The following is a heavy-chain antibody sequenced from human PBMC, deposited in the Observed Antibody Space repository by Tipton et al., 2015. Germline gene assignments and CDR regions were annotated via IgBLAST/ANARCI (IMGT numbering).Heavy chain of an antibody. Sequence: TLSLTCAVSAYSISSDYYWGWIRQPPGKGLEWIGSISHSGNTYYNPSLKSRVTISVDTSKNQFSLTLNSLTAADTAVYYCARARGRHGGLFDSWGQGILVTVSS. CDR2: ISHSGNT. V-gene: IGHV4-38-2*01. J-gene: IGHJ4*02. CDR3: ARARGRHGGLFDS. CDR1: AYSISSDYY. D-gene: IGHD4-23*01.